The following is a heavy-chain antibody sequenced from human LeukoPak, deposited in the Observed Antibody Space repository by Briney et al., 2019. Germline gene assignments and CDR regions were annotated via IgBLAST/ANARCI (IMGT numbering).Heavy chain of an antibody. CDR3: AKDYSSSWYGGAFDI. Sequence: GGSLRLSCAASGFTFDDYAMHWVRQAPGKGLEWVSGISWNSGSIGYADSVKDRFTISRDNAKNSLYLQMNSLRAEDTALYYCAKDYSSSWYGGAFDIWGQGTMVTVSS. CDR1: GFTFDDYA. D-gene: IGHD6-13*01. CDR2: ISWNSGSI. V-gene: IGHV3-9*01. J-gene: IGHJ3*02.